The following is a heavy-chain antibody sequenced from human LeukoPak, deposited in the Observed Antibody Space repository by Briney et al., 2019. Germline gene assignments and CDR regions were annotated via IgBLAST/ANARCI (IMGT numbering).Heavy chain of an antibody. D-gene: IGHD3-9*01. J-gene: IGHJ3*02. CDR2: ISGYNDNT. V-gene: IGHV1-18*01. CDR1: GYTFSSYG. CDR3: ARDRPTLTGYYTKSRKFDI. Sequence: ASVKVSCKASGYTFSSYGISWVRQAPGQGLEWMGWISGYNDNTKYYAQKLQGRVTMTTDTSTSTAYMELRSLRSDDTAVYYCARDRPTLTGYYTKSRKFDIWGQGTMVTVSS.